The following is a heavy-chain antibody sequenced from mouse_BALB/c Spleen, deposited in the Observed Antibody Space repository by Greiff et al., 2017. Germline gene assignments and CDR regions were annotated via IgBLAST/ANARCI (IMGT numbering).Heavy chain of an antibody. Sequence: EVQLQQSGPGLVKPSQSLSLTCTVTGYSITSDYAWNWIRQFPGNKLEWMGYISYSGSTSYNPSLKSRISITRDTSKNQFFLQLNSVTTEDTATYYCARVGGYFDVWGAGTTVTVSS. V-gene: IGHV3-2*02. CDR1: GYSITSDYA. CDR3: ARVGGYFDV. CDR2: ISYSGST. J-gene: IGHJ1*01.